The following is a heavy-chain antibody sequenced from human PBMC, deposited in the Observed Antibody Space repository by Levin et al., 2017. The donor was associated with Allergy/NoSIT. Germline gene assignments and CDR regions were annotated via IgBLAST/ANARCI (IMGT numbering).Heavy chain of an antibody. CDR2: IYPDDSDT. J-gene: IGHJ3*02. Sequence: RGESLKISCKGSGYSFSSYWIGWVRQMPGKGLEWLGIIYPDDSDTRYSPSFQGQFTISADKSSSTVYLQWGSLTASDTAKYFCARQGIQTKPFDAFDIWGHGTMITVSS. CDR3: ARQGIQTKPFDAFDI. V-gene: IGHV5-51*01. CDR1: GYSFSSYW. D-gene: IGHD2-8*01.